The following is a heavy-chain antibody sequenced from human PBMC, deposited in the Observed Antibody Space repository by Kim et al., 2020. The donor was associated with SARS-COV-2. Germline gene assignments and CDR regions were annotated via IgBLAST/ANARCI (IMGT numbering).Heavy chain of an antibody. D-gene: IGHD2-8*01. J-gene: IGHJ6*03. V-gene: IGHV4-59*08. Sequence: SETLSLTCTVSGASINNNYWTCIRQSPEKGLEWIGYIHSTGTTEYNPSLEGRVTLSIDTSRNQFSLTLRSVTAADTAMYFCGRNGVYLDVWGKGTTVTVSS. CDR1: GASINNNY. CDR3: GRNGVYLDV. CDR2: IHSTGTT.